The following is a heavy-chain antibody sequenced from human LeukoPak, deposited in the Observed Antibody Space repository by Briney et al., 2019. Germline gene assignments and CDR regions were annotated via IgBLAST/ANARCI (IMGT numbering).Heavy chain of an antibody. Sequence: SETLSLTCTVSGDSISPYYWSWIRRSAEEALQWIGRVSAGGTTDYNPSLKSHVTISVDTSKNQFSLKLSSVTAADTAVYYCARGRYSSGWYGTVRRPDNWFDPWGQGTLVTVSS. V-gene: IGHV4-4*07. CDR3: ARGRYSSGWYGTVRRPDNWFDP. CDR2: VSAGGTT. CDR1: GDSISPYY. D-gene: IGHD6-19*01. J-gene: IGHJ5*02.